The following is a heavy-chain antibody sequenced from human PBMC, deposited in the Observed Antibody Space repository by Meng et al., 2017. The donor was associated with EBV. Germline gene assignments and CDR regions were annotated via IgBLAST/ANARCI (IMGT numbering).Heavy chain of an antibody. D-gene: IGHD3-10*01. CDR3: ARDVYGSGTYRSDP. CDR2: MNPDSGDT. CDR1: GYTFTRYD. J-gene: IGHJ5*02. V-gene: IGHV1-8*01. Sequence: QGRGVQSGAEGKKPGASVKATCKASGYTFTRYDINWVRQAPGQGLEWMGWMNPDSGDTGYAQKFQGRVTMTRDTSINTAYMDLSNLKSGDTALYYCARDVYGSGTYRSDPWGQGTLVTVSS.